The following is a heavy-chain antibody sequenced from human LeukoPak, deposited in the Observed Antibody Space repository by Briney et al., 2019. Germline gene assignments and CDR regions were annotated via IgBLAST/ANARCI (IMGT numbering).Heavy chain of an antibody. J-gene: IGHJ4*02. D-gene: IGHD2-2*01. CDR3: ARVQGSSTSPAWY. CDR2: ISTSTWTM. V-gene: IGHV3-48*01. CDR1: GFTFSTIS. Sequence: GGSLRLSCVASGFTFSTISMNWVRQAPGRGLEWISYISTSTWTMYYTDSVKGRFSVSRDNARNSLYLQMNSLRVEDTAVYYCARVQGSSTSPAWYWGQGTLVTVSS.